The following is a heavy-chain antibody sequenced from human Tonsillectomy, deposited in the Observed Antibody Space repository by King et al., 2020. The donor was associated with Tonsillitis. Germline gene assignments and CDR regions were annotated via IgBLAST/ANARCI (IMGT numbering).Heavy chain of an antibody. V-gene: IGHV3-30*04. Sequence: VQLVESGGGVVQPGRSLRLSCAASGFTFSSYSMHWVRQAPGKGLEWVAVISYDGSNKYYADSVKGRFTISRDNSKNTLYLQMNSLRAEDTAVYYCARDGRYSGYDPWEYWGQGTLVTVSS. D-gene: IGHD5-12*01. J-gene: IGHJ4*02. CDR3: ARDGRYSGYDPWEY. CDR2: ISYDGSNK. CDR1: GFTFSSYS.